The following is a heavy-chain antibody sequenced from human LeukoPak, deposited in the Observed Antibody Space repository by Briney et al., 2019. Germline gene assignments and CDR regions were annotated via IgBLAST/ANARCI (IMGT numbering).Heavy chain of an antibody. Sequence: SSETLSFTCTVSGGSISTYYWTWIRQPPGKGLEWIGYIYYSGSTNYNPSLKSRVTMSVDTSKNQFSLKLNSVTAADTAVYYCARDRLGLPVDYWGRGTLVTVSS. CDR3: ARDRLGLPVDY. D-gene: IGHD3-16*01. V-gene: IGHV4-59*01. CDR2: IYYSGST. J-gene: IGHJ4*02. CDR1: GGSISTYY.